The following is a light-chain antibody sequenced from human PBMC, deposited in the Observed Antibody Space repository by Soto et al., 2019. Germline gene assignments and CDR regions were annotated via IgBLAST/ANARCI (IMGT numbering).Light chain of an antibody. CDR1: SSDVGGYNY. J-gene: IGLJ1*01. Sequence: QSALTQPASVSGSPGQSITISCTGTSSDVGGYNYVSWYQQHPGKAPKLMIYDVSNQPSGVSNRFSGSKSGNTASLTISGLQAEDEGDYYCSSYTSSSTYVFGTGTKLTVL. V-gene: IGLV2-14*01. CDR2: DVS. CDR3: SSYTSSSTYV.